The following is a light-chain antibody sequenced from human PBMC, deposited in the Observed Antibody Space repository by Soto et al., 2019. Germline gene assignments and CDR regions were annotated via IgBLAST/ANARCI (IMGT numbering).Light chain of an antibody. CDR2: DVS. CDR3: QQYGSSPT. J-gene: IGKJ1*01. CDR1: QSVSSNY. Sequence: ETVLTQSPGTLSLSPGERATLSCRSSQSVSSNYLAWYQQKPGQAPRLLIYDVSSSATGIPDRCSGSGSGTDSTPSISRQEPEDFAMYYCQQYGSSPTFGQGTKVEIK. V-gene: IGKV3-20*01.